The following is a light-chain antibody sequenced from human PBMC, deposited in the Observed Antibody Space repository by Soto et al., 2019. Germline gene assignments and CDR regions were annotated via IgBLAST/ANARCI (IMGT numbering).Light chain of an antibody. CDR3: AAWDDSLSGVL. CDR2: SND. Sequence: QSVLTQPPSASWTPGQRVTISCSGGDSNIGSNTINWYQQLPGTAPKLLIYSNDQRPSGVPDRFSGSKSGTSASLAISGLLSEDEADYYCAAWDDSLSGVLFGGGTKLTVL. CDR1: DSNIGSNT. J-gene: IGLJ3*02. V-gene: IGLV1-44*01.